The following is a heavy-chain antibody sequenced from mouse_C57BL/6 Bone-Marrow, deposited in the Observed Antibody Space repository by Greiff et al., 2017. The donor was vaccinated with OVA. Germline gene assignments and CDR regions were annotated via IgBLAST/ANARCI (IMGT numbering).Heavy chain of an antibody. J-gene: IGHJ4*01. D-gene: IGHD3-2*02. CDR3: ARPGRQLRDYYAMDY. CDR2: ISSGSSTI. V-gene: IGHV5-17*01. CDR1: GFTFSDYG. Sequence: DVMLVESGGGLVKPGGSLKLSCAASGFTFSDYGLHWVRQAPEKGLVWVAYISSGSSTIYYADTVKGRFTISRDNAKNTLFLQMTSLRSEDTAMYYCARPGRQLRDYYAMDYWGQGTSVTVSS.